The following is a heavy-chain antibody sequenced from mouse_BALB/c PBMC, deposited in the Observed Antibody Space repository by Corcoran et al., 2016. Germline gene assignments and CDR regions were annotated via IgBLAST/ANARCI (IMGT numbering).Heavy chain of an antibody. CDR3: ALGFAY. J-gene: IGHJ3*01. V-gene: IGHV14-3*02. CDR1: GFNIKDTY. Sequence: EVQLQQSGAELVKPGASVKLSCTASGFNIKDTYMHWVKQRPEQGLEWLGRIDPANGNTKYDPKFQGKATITADTSSNTAYLQLSSLTSEDTAVYYCALGFAYWGQGTLVTVSA. D-gene: IGHD4-1*01. CDR2: IDPANGNT.